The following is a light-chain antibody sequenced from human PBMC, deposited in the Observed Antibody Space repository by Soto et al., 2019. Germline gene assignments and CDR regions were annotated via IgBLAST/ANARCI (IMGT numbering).Light chain of an antibody. J-gene: IGKJ4*01. CDR2: GAS. CDR1: QIVSGNF. Sequence: VLTQSPGTLSLSPGERATLSCRASQIVSGNFLAWYQQIPGQTPRLLIYGASSRATGIPERISGSGSGTDFTLTINRLEPEDFDVYSCQQYGDSPLTFGGGTKVDIK. V-gene: IGKV3-20*01. CDR3: QQYGDSPLT.